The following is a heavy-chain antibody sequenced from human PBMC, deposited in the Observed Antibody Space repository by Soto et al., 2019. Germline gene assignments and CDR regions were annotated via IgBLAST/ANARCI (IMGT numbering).Heavy chain of an antibody. J-gene: IGHJ5*02. CDR2: IWYDGSNT. CDR3: ASSAA. V-gene: IGHV3-33*01. D-gene: IGHD6-19*01. CDR1: GFIFRSYG. Sequence: LRLSCAASGFIFRSYGMHWVRQAPGKGLEWVAVIWYDGSNTYYADPVKGRFTISRDNSKNTLFLQMNSLRAEDTAVYYCASSAAWGRGTLVTV.